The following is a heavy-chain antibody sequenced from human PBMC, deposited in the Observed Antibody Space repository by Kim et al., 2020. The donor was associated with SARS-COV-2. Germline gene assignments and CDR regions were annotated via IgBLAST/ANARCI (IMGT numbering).Heavy chain of an antibody. Sequence: SETLSLTCTVSGGSIHGYWWSWLRQPAGRGLEWIGRIFTSGLSLYNTSLESRLTMSIDTSENLLSLKLTSMTAADTAVYYCVRETGMISSDGTTWHLWFAPWGQGSLVTVSS. D-gene: IGHD3-22*01. V-gene: IGHV4-4*07. CDR1: GGSIHGYW. J-gene: IGHJ5*02. CDR2: IFTSGLS. CDR3: VRETGMISSDGTTWHLWFAP.